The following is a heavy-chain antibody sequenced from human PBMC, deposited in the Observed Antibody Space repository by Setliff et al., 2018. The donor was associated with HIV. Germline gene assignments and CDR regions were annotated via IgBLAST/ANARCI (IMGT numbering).Heavy chain of an antibody. CDR3: ARVSSGDYYSEHYFYMDV. CDR1: GGSINNYY. V-gene: IGHV4-59*01. Sequence: SETLSLTCTVSGGSINNYYWSWVRQTPGKGLEWIGQIYYIGSTNYNPSLKSRVMISVDTSKNQFSLRLSSVAAADTAVYYCARVSSGDYYSEHYFYMDVWGKGTMVTVS. D-gene: IGHD1-26*01. J-gene: IGHJ6*03. CDR2: IYYIGST.